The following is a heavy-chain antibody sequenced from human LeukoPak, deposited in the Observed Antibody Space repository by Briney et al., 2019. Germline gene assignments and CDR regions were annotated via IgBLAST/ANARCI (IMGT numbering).Heavy chain of an antibody. Sequence: GESLKISCNGSGYSFTSYWIGWVRPMPGKGLEWMGVIYPGDSDTRYSPSFQGQVTISADKSISTAYLQWSSLKASDTAMYYCARQSAGGGDYYYYYGMDVWGQGTTVTVSS. CDR2: IYPGDSDT. J-gene: IGHJ6*02. CDR1: GYSFTSYW. V-gene: IGHV5-51*01. CDR3: ARQSAGGGDYYYYYGMDV. D-gene: IGHD2-15*01.